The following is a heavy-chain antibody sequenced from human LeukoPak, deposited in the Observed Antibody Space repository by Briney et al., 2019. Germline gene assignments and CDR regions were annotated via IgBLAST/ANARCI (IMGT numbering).Heavy chain of an antibody. V-gene: IGHV5-51*01. Sequence: GESLKISCKGSGYSFTSYWIGWVRQMPGKGLEWMGIIYPGDSDTRYSPSFQGQVTISADKSISTAYLQWSSLKASDTAMYYCARPQTVVRGVIISPIDYWGQGTLVTVSS. CDR3: ARPQTVVRGVIISPIDY. CDR1: GYSFTSYW. D-gene: IGHD3-10*01. J-gene: IGHJ4*02. CDR2: IYPGDSDT.